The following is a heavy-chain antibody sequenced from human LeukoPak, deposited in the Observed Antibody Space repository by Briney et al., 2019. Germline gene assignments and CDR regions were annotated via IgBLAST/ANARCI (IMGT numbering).Heavy chain of an antibody. CDR1: GGSISSSSYY. D-gene: IGHD3-10*01. CDR2: IYYSGNT. J-gene: IGHJ5*02. CDR3: ARDFRPFYYGSGSYYA. Sequence: SETLSLTCTVSGGSISSSSYYWGWIRQPPGKGLEWIGSIYYSGNTYYNPSLKSRVTISVDTSKNQFSLKLSSVSAADTAVYYCARDFRPFYYGSGSYYAWGQGTLVTVSS. V-gene: IGHV4-39*07.